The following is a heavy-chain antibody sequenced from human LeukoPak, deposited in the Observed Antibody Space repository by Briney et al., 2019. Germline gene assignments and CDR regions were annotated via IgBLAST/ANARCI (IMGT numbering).Heavy chain of an antibody. Sequence: PSETLSLTCTVSDGAISSYYWSWIRQPPGKGLEWIGYIYSSGSTKYNPSLNSRVTMSVDTSKNQFSLKLSSVTAADTAVYYCARLLRYNNYFDYWGQGTLVTVSS. V-gene: IGHV4-59*08. CDR2: IYSSGST. D-gene: IGHD3-16*02. J-gene: IGHJ4*02. CDR1: DGAISSYY. CDR3: ARLLRYNNYFDY.